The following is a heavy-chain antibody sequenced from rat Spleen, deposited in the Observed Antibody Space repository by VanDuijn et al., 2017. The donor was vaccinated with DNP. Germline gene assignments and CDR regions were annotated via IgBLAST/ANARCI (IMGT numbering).Heavy chain of an antibody. CDR3: VRRTTLFDY. CDR1: GFNFNDYW. V-gene: IGHV4-2*01. CDR2: INKESSTI. Sequence: EVKLVESGGGLVQPGRSLKLSCAASGFNFNDYWMGWVRQAPGKGLEWIGEINKESSTINYIPSLKDKFTISRENAQNTLFLQMSKLGSEDTAIYYCVRRTTLFDYWGQGVMVTVSS. J-gene: IGHJ2*01.